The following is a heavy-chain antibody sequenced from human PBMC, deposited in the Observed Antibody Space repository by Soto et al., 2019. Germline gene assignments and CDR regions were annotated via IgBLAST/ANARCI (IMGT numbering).Heavy chain of an antibody. CDR2: IYFSGST. Sequence: SETLSLTCTVSGGSIGSGGYYWSWIRQHPGKGLEWIGYIYFSGSTYYNPSLKSRVTISIDTSKNQFSLRLSSVTAADTAMYYCARGGYYYDSSAYPEVYYFDYWGQGPLVTVSS. J-gene: IGHJ4*02. CDR3: ARGGYYYDSSAYPEVYYFDY. V-gene: IGHV4-31*03. D-gene: IGHD3-22*01. CDR1: GGSIGSGGYY.